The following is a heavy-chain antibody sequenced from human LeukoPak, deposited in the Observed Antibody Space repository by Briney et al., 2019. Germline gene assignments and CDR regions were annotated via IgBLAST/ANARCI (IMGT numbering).Heavy chain of an antibody. CDR3: ARTSGAWKDYFDY. J-gene: IGHJ4*02. CDR1: DYNFTSYW. Sequence: KYGGSLQISGQGSDYNFTSYWIGWARQLTGKGREGMGIIYPGDSDTRYSPSFQGQFPISADKSISTAYLQWSSLNASDTAMYYCARTSGAWKDYFDYWGQGTLVTVSS. D-gene: IGHD1-1*01. CDR2: IYPGDSDT. V-gene: IGHV5-51*01.